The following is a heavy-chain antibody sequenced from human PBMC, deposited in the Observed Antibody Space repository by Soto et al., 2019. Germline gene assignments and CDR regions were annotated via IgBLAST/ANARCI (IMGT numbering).Heavy chain of an antibody. J-gene: IGHJ6*04. Sequence: SETLSLTCTVSGDSIRSYYWTWIRQPPGKGLELIGYIYYSGSTRYNPSLKGRVTISVDMSKNQFSLKLSSVIAADTAVYYCARAYGGFDNGLDVWGKGTAVTVSS. CDR3: ARAYGGFDNGLDV. D-gene: IGHD5-12*01. V-gene: IGHV4-59*01. CDR1: GDSIRSYY. CDR2: IYYSGST.